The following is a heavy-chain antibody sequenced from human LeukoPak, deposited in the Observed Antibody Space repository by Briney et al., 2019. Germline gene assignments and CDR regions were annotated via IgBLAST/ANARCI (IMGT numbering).Heavy chain of an antibody. V-gene: IGHV3-48*03. CDR2: ISGSGSNR. CDR3: AREGRTSGFDY. CDR1: GFTFSSYE. Sequence: GGSLRLSCAASGFTFSSYEMNWVRQAPGKGLEWVSYISGSGSNRDYADSVKGRFTISRDNAENSLYLQMNSLTAEDTALYHCAREGRTSGFDYWGQGALVTVSS. D-gene: IGHD6-6*01. J-gene: IGHJ4*02.